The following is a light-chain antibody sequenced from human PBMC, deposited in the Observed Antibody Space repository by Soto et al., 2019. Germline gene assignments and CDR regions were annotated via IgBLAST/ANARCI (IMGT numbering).Light chain of an antibody. CDR3: QQRSNWPQIS. J-gene: IGKJ5*01. CDR2: DAS. Sequence: IVLTQSPATLSLSPGERATLSCRASQSVSSYLAWYQQKPGQAPRLLIYDASNRATGIPARFSGRGSGTDFTLTISSLEPEDFAVYYCQQRSNWPQISFGQGTRLEIK. V-gene: IGKV3-11*01. CDR1: QSVSSY.